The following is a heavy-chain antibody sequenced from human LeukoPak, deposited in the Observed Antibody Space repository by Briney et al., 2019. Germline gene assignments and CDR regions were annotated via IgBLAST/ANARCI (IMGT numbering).Heavy chain of an antibody. V-gene: IGHV4-34*01. CDR2: INHSGST. J-gene: IGHJ4*02. Sequence: SETLSLTCALYAPSFSGYYWSWIRQPPAKGLEWIGEINHSGSTNYNPSLKSRVTISVDTSKNQFSLKLSSVTAADTAVYYCARAPLRQQPFDYWGQGTLVTVSS. D-gene: IGHD6-13*01. CDR3: ARAPLRQQPFDY. CDR1: APSFSGYY.